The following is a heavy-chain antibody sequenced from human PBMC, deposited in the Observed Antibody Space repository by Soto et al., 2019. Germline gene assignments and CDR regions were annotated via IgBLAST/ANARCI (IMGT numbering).Heavy chain of an antibody. CDR3: AKERAVVVPVSTSYFHYYGLDV. V-gene: IGHV3-9*01. CDR2: VGWNGGDI. Sequence: VQLVESGGGLVQPGGSLRPSCAVSGFTLDDYTMHWVRQAPGKGLEWVSGVGWNGGDIVYADSVKGRFTVSRDNTRNSLYLEVNSLTTEDTAIYFCAKERAVVVPVSTSYFHYYGLDVWGQGTTVTVS. D-gene: IGHD2-2*01. J-gene: IGHJ6*02. CDR1: GFTLDDYT.